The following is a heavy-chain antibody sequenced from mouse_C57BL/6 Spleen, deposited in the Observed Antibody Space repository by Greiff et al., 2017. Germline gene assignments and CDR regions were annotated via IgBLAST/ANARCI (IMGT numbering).Heavy chain of an antibody. V-gene: IGHV1-54*01. CDR1: GYAFTNYL. J-gene: IGHJ4*01. CDR2: INPGSGGT. Sequence: VQLQQSGAELVRPGTSVKVSCKASGYAFTNYLIEWVKQRPGQGLESIGVINPGSGGTNYNEKFKGKATLTADKSSSTAYMQLSSLTSEDSAVYFCARQLRLRDYAMDYWGQGTSVTVSS. CDR3: ARQLRLRDYAMDY. D-gene: IGHD3-2*02.